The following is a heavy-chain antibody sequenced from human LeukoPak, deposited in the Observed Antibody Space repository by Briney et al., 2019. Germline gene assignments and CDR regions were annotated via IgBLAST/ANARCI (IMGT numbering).Heavy chain of an antibody. CDR3: AREPRYCSGGSCEVDAFDI. CDR2: ISASGGST. Sequence: QSGGSLRLSCAASGFTFSSFGMSWVRQAPGKGLEWVSAISASGGSTYYADSVKGRFTISRDNSKNTLYLQMNSLRAEDTAVYYCAREPRYCSGGSCEVDAFDIWGQGTMVTVSS. J-gene: IGHJ3*02. V-gene: IGHV3-23*01. D-gene: IGHD2-15*01. CDR1: GFTFSSFG.